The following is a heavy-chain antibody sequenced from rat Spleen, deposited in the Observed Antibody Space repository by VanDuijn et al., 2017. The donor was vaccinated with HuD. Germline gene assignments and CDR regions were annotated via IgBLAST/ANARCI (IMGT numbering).Heavy chain of an antibody. V-gene: IGHV2S8*01. J-gene: IGHJ2*01. CDR1: GFSLSNYG. CDR3: TRGPPRDDDSYYYGYYFAY. CDR2: ITKDGGSL. D-gene: IGHD1-12*02. Sequence: QVQLKESGPGLVQPSQTLSLTCTVSGFSLSNYGVIWVRQTPGKGLDWVASITKDGGSLFYRDSVKGRFTISRDDAKSSLYLQVNSLQTEDTAMYFCTRGPPRDDDSYYYGYYFAYWGQGVMVTVSS.